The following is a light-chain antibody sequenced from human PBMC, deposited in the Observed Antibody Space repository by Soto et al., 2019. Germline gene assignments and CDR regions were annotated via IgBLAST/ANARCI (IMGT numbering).Light chain of an antibody. V-gene: IGLV1-47*02. CDR2: SND. J-gene: IGLJ1*01. CDR1: SSNIGSNY. CDR3: AAWDDSLGGQV. Sequence: QSVLTQPRSVSGSPGQSVTISCTGSSSNIGSNYVYWYHQLPGMAPKLLVYSNDQRPSGVPDRFSGSKSGTSASLAISWLRSEDEADYYCAAWDDSLGGQVFGTGTKVTVL.